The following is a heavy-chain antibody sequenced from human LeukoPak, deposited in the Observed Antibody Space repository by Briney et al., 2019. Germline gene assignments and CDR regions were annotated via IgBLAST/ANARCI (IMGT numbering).Heavy chain of an antibody. V-gene: IGHV3-30-3*01. D-gene: IGHD3-22*01. J-gene: IGHJ4*02. Sequence: PGGSLRLSCAASGFTFSSYAMHWVRQAPGKGLEWVAVISYDGSNKYYADSVKGRFTISRDNSKNTLYLQMNSLRAEDTAVYYCARDQGSGYYYPDYWGQGTLVTVSS. CDR2: ISYDGSNK. CDR1: GFTFSSYA. CDR3: ARDQGSGYYYPDY.